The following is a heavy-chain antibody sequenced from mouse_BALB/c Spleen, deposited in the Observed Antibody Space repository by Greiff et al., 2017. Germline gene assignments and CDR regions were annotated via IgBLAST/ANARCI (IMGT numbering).Heavy chain of an antibody. Sequence: EVKLMESGAELVRPGALVKLSCKASGFNIKDYYMHWVKQRPEQGLEWIGWIDPANGNTKYDPKFQGKATITADTSSNTAYLQLSSLPSEDTAVYYCARVVGELGYWGQGTTLTVSS. CDR2: IDPANGNT. J-gene: IGHJ2*01. D-gene: IGHD1-1*01. CDR1: GFNIKDYY. CDR3: ARVVGELGY. V-gene: IGHV14-1*02.